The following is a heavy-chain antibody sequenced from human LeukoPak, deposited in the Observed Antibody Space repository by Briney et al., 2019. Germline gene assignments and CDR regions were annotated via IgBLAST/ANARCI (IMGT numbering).Heavy chain of an antibody. J-gene: IGHJ2*01. V-gene: IGHV4-39*01. D-gene: IGHD5-24*01. CDR1: GGSIRSSNYY. CDR3: ATEYGIGYNHHYWYFDL. Sequence: SETLCLTCTVSGGSIRSSNYYWGWIRQPPGKGLEWIGSIYYTGSTYYSPSLKSRVTVSVDTSKNQFSLKLSSVTAADAAVYYCATEYGIGYNHHYWYFDLWGRGTLVTVSS. CDR2: IYYTGST.